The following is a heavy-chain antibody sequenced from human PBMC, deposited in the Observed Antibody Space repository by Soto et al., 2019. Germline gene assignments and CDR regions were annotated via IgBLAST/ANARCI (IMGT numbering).Heavy chain of an antibody. CDR2: INAGNGNT. V-gene: IGHV1-3*01. Sequence: QVQLVQSGAEVKKPGASVKVSCKASGYTFTSYAMHWVRQAPGQRLEWMGWINAGNGNTKYSQKFQGRVTITRDTSASTAYMELSSLRSEDTAVYYCARALIDPSFYYCYGMDVWGQGTTVTVSS. D-gene: IGHD2-21*01. J-gene: IGHJ6*02. CDR3: ARALIDPSFYYCYGMDV. CDR1: GYTFTSYA.